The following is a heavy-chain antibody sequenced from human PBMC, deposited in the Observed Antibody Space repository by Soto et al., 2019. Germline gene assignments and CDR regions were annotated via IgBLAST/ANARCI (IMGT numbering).Heavy chain of an antibody. CDR3: ARGYCISTSCYPYWYFDL. CDR2: IYHSGST. V-gene: IGHV4-30-2*01. Sequence: QLQLQESGPGLVKPSQTLSLTCAVSGGSISSGGYSWSWIRQPPGKGLEWIGYIYHSGSTYYNPSLKSRVTISVDRSKNQFSLKLSSVTAADTAVYYCARGYCISTSCYPYWYFDLWGRGTLVTVSS. CDR1: GGSISSGGYS. J-gene: IGHJ2*01. D-gene: IGHD2-2*01.